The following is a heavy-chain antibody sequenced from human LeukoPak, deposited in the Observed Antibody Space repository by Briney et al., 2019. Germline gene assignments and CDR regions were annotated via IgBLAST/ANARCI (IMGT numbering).Heavy chain of an antibody. CDR1: GFTFNTYE. CDR2: ISGTSTTI. J-gene: IGHJ4*02. Sequence: PGGSLRLSCAASGFTFNTYEMNWVRQAPGKGLEWVSYISGTSTTIYYADSVKGRFTIPRDNGKNSLYLQMNSLRDEDTAVYYCERGYTYYYDGSGYYYDNYFDYWGQGTLVTVSS. CDR3: ERGYTYYYDGSGYYYDNYFDY. D-gene: IGHD3-22*01. V-gene: IGHV3-48*03.